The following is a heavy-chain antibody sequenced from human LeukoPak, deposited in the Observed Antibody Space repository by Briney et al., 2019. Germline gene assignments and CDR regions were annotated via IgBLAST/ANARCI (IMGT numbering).Heavy chain of an antibody. D-gene: IGHD3-10*01. CDR1: GYTFTSYA. Sequence: ASVKVSCKASGYTFTSYAMHWVRQAPGQRPEWMGWINPDNGNAEYSQKFQGRVTITRDPSATTAYMELSSLRSEDMAVYYCAKDRGGTGDFDYWGQGTLVTVSS. CDR2: INPDNGNA. J-gene: IGHJ4*02. V-gene: IGHV1-3*01. CDR3: AKDRGGTGDFDY.